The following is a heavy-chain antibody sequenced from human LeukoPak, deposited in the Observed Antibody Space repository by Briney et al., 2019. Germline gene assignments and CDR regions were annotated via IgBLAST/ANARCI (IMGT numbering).Heavy chain of an antibody. CDR1: GFTFSSYG. D-gene: IGHD6-19*01. J-gene: IGHJ4*02. Sequence: GRSLRLSCAASGFTFSSYGMHWVRQAPGKGLEWVAVIWYDGSNKYYADSVKGRFTISRDNSKNTLYLQMNSLRAEDSAVYYCAREVAVVGTRRGIDYWGQGTLVTVSS. V-gene: IGHV3-33*01. CDR3: AREVAVVGTRRGIDY. CDR2: IWYDGSNK.